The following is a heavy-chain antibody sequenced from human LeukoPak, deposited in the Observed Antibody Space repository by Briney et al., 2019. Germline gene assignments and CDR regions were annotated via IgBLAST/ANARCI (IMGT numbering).Heavy chain of an antibody. J-gene: IGHJ6*04. CDR2: IYHSGST. Sequence: KPSETLSLTCAVPGYSISSGYYWGWIRQPPGKGLEWIGSIYHSGSTYYNPSLKSRVTISVDTSKNQFSLKLSSVTAADTAVYYCARVVRDIVVVPAAMGGYYGMDVWGKGTTVTVSS. D-gene: IGHD2-2*01. CDR1: GYSISSGYY. CDR3: ARVVRDIVVVPAAMGGYYGMDV. V-gene: IGHV4-38-2*01.